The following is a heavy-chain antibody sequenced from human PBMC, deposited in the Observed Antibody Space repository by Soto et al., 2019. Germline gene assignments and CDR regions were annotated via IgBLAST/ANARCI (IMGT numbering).Heavy chain of an antibody. CDR1: VGSFTIKHW. Sequence: AETLSLTCAVSVGSFTIKHWWSWFRQPPGQGLQWSEEINRTGSTNYSPSLKSRVTISLDKSENHCSLKVTSLTAADTAVYYCASRDPGTSVDYWGQGTLVTVSS. CDR3: ASRDPGTSVDY. CDR2: INRTGST. V-gene: IGHV4-4*02. D-gene: IGHD1-7*01. J-gene: IGHJ4*02.